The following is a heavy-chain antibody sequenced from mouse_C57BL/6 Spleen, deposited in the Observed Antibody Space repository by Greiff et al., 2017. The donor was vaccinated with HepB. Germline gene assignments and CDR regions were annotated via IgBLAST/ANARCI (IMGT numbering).Heavy chain of an antibody. CDR2: INPNNGGT. CDR1: GYTFTDYY. J-gene: IGHJ1*03. CDR3: ARGTTVVDV. Sequence: VQLQQSGPELVKPGASVKISCKASGYTFTDYYMNWVKQSHGKSLEWIGDINPNNGGTSYNQKFKGKATLTVDKSSSTAYMELRSLTSEDSAVYYCARGTTVVDVWGTGTTVTVSS. V-gene: IGHV1-26*01. D-gene: IGHD1-1*01.